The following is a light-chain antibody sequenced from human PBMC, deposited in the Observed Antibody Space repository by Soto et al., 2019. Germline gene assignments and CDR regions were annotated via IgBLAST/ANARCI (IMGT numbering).Light chain of an antibody. CDR1: QSVTTN. V-gene: IGKV3-15*01. J-gene: IGKJ1*01. CDR2: GAS. Sequence: EVVMTQSPATLSVSPGERATLCCRASQSVTTNMAWYQQKPGQAPRLLIYGASTRATGIPARFSGSGSGTDFTLTISSLQSEDFAVYYCQQYNNWPPWTFGQGTKVDIK. CDR3: QQYNNWPPWT.